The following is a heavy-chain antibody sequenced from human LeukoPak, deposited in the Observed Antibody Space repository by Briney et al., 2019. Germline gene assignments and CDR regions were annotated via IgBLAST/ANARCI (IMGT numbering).Heavy chain of an antibody. CDR3: ARERYAIVQHDAFDI. D-gene: IGHD2-8*01. Sequence: ASVKDAFMASGYTFTGYYMHRVRQAPGQGLEWMGWINPNSGGTNYAQKFQGRVTMTRDTSISTAYMELSRLRSDDTAVCYCARERYAIVQHDAFDIWGERPMVTVSS. CDR2: INPNSGGT. J-gene: IGHJ3*02. CDR1: GYTFTGYY. V-gene: IGHV1-2*02.